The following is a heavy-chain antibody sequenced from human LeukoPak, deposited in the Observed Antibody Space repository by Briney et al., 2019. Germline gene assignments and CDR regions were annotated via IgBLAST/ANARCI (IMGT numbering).Heavy chain of an antibody. CDR3: AXXXXXXXXGYPTHYYYYYMDV. V-gene: IGHV1-18*01. CDR1: GYTFTSYG. J-gene: IGHJ6*03. D-gene: IGHD5-18*01. CDR2: ISAYNGNT. Sequence: ASVKVSCKASGYTFTSYGISWVRQAPGQGLEWMGWISAYNGNTNYAQKLQGRVTMTTDTSTSTAYMELRSLRSDDTAVYYCAXXXXXXXXGYPTHYYYYYMDVWGKGTTVTISS.